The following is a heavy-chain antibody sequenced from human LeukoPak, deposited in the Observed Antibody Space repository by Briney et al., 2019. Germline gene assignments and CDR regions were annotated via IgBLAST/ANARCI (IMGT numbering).Heavy chain of an antibody. CDR2: IYYSGST. Sequence: SETLSLTCTVSGDSISSYYWTWIRQPPGKGLEWIGYIYYSGSTNYNPSLKSRVTISVDTSKNQFSLNLSSVTAADTAVYYCARVLPYSSGWGVDYWGQGTLVTVSS. V-gene: IGHV4-59*01. D-gene: IGHD6-19*01. CDR1: GDSISSYY. J-gene: IGHJ4*02. CDR3: ARVLPYSSGWGVDY.